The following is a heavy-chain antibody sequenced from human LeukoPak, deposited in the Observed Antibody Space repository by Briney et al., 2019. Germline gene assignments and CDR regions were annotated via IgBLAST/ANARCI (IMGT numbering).Heavy chain of an antibody. CDR2: IYYSGRT. Sequence: SETLSLTCTVSGGSISSSSYYWGWIRQPPGKGLEWIGYIYYSGRTYYNPSLKSRVTISVGTSKNQFSLKLSSVTAADTAVYYCARGTRGGVPYSSGWPAVPYYYYMDVWGKGTTVTVSS. J-gene: IGHJ6*03. D-gene: IGHD6-19*01. CDR1: GGSISSSSYY. CDR3: ARGTRGGVPYSSGWPAVPYYYYMDV. V-gene: IGHV4-39*07.